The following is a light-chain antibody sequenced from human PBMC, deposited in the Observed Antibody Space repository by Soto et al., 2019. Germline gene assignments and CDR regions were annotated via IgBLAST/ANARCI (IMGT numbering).Light chain of an antibody. CDR3: GSWDSGLSVVV. Sequence: QSVLTQPPSVSAAPGQKVTMSCSGRSSNIGSHFVAWYQQLPGTAPKLLLYDDTKRPYGIPGRFSGSKSGTSATLGITGLQTGDEADYYCGSWDSGLSVVVFGGGTKLTVL. CDR1: SSNIGSHF. J-gene: IGLJ3*02. V-gene: IGLV1-51*01. CDR2: DDT.